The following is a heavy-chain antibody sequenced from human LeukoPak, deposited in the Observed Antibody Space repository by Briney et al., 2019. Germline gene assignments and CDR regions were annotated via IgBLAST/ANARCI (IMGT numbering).Heavy chain of an antibody. J-gene: IGHJ4*02. CDR1: EFTFSRYS. V-gene: IGHV3-53*04. CDR3: ARLYGTFLEWSPYFDY. Sequence: GGSLRLSCAASEFTFSRYSMNWFRQAPGKGLEWVSVIYSGGSTYYADSVKGRFTISRHNSKNTLYLQMNSLRAEDTAVYYCARLYGTFLEWSPYFDYWGQGTLVTVSS. D-gene: IGHD3-3*02. CDR2: IYSGGST.